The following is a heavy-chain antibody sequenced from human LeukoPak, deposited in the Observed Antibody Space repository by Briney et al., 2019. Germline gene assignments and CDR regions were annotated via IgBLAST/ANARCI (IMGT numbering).Heavy chain of an antibody. J-gene: IGHJ4*02. CDR1: GFTFSSYW. CDR3: ARVAGQLWSFWYFDY. D-gene: IGHD5-18*01. CDR2: INSDGSST. Sequence: QPGGSLRLSCAASGFTFSSYWMHWVRQAPGKGLVCVSRINSDGSSTSYADSVKGRFTISRDNAKNTLYLQMNSLRAEDTAVYYCARVAGQLWSFWYFDYWGQGTLVTVSS. V-gene: IGHV3-74*01.